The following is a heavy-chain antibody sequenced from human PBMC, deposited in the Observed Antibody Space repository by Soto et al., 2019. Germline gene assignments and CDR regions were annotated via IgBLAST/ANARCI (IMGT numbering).Heavy chain of an antibody. D-gene: IGHD3-10*01. Sequence: SETLSLTCTVSGGSISSYYWSWIRQPPGKGLEWIGYIYYSGSTNYNPSLKSRVTISVDTSKNQFSLKLSSVTAADTAVYYCARRVYGSGSYYFDYWGQGTLVTVSS. V-gene: IGHV4-59*08. CDR2: IYYSGST. CDR1: GGSISSYY. J-gene: IGHJ4*02. CDR3: ARRVYGSGSYYFDY.